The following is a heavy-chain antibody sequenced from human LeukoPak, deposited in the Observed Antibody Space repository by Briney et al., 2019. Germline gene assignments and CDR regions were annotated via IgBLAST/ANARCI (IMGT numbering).Heavy chain of an antibody. J-gene: IGHJ4*02. CDR1: GGTFSSYA. CDR3: ARSYYYDSSGYYFSLGG. D-gene: IGHD3-22*01. CDR2: IIPIFGTA. Sequence: SVKVSCKASGGTFSSYAISWVRQAPGQGLEWMGGIIPIFGTANYAQKFQGRVTITADESTSTAYMELSSLRSEDTAVYYCARSYYYDSSGYYFSLGGWGQGTLVTVSS. V-gene: IGHV1-69*13.